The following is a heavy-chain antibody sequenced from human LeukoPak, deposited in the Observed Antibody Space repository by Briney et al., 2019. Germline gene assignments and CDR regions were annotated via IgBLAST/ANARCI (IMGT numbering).Heavy chain of an antibody. CDR3: ARDRSNGDY. D-gene: IGHD2-8*01. CDR1: ASTFTDYG. Sequence: ASVKVSCKASASTFTDYGISWVRQAPGQGLEWMGWISAYNGNTDYAQKLQGRVTMTTDTSTNTVYMELRSLTSDDTAVYYCARDRSNGDYWGQGTLVTVSS. V-gene: IGHV1-18*01. CDR2: ISAYNGNT. J-gene: IGHJ4*02.